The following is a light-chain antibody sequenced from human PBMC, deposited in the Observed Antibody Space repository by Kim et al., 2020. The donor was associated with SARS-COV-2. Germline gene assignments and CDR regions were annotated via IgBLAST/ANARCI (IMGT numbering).Light chain of an antibody. J-gene: IGKJ5*01. CDR3: HQYGNSPST. Sequence: SPVERATLSCRSSRSVTSIYLAWYQQKPGQAPRLLIYIAYTRATGIPDRFGGSGSGTEFTLTISRLEPEDFAVYYCHQYGNSPSTFGQGTRLEIK. V-gene: IGKV3-20*01. CDR1: RSVTSIY. CDR2: IAY.